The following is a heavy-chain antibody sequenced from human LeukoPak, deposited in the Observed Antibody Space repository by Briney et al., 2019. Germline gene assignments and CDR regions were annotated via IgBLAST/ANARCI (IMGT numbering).Heavy chain of an antibody. CDR3: AGGIAAAAYFDY. J-gene: IGHJ4*02. Sequence: SETLSLTCTVSGGSISSYYWSWIRQPPGKGLEWIGHIYYSGSTNYNPSLKSRVTISVDTSKNQFSLKLSSVTAADTAVYYCAGGIAAAAYFDYWGQGTLVTVSS. CDR1: GGSISSYY. CDR2: IYYSGST. V-gene: IGHV4-59*08. D-gene: IGHD6-13*01.